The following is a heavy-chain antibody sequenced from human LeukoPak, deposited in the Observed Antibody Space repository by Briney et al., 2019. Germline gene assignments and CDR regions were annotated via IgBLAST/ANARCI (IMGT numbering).Heavy chain of an antibody. Sequence: SETLSLTCAVYGGSFSGYYWSWIRQPPGKGLEWIGEINHSGSTNYNPSLKSRVTISVDTSKNQFSLKLSSMTAADTAVYYCARGRGVAGLDYWGQGTLVTVSS. CDR3: ARGRGVAGLDY. CDR1: GGSFSGYY. CDR2: INHSGST. D-gene: IGHD6-19*01. J-gene: IGHJ4*02. V-gene: IGHV4-34*01.